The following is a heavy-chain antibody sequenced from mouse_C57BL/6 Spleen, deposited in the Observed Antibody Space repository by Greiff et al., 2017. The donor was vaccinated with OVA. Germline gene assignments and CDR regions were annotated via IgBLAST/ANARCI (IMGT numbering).Heavy chain of an antibody. D-gene: IGHD2-1*01. V-gene: IGHV3-6*01. CDR2: ISYDGSN. CDR1: GYSITSGYY. Sequence: VQLKESGPGLVKPSQSLSLTCSVTGYSITSGYYWNWIRQFPGNKLEWMGYISYDGSNNYNPSLKNRISITRDTSKNQFFLKLNSVTTEDTATYYCARIYYGNYGYAMDYWGQGTSVTVSS. J-gene: IGHJ4*01. CDR3: ARIYYGNYGYAMDY.